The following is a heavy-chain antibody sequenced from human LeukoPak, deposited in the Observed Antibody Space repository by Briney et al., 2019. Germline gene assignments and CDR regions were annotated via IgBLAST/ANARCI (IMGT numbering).Heavy chain of an antibody. Sequence: GASVKVSCKASGYTFTGYYMHWVRQAPGQGLEWMGWINPNSGGTNYAQKFQDRVTMTRDTSISTVYMELRRLRSDDTAVYYCARGSSAWRRVSWTGDSWGQGTLVTVSS. CDR1: GYTFTGYY. D-gene: IGHD6-19*01. CDR2: INPNSGGT. CDR3: ARGSSAWRRVSWTGDS. V-gene: IGHV1-2*02. J-gene: IGHJ4*02.